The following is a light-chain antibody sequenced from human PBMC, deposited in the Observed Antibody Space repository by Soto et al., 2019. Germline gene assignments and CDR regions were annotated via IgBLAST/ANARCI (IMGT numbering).Light chain of an antibody. CDR1: RSNIGAGYD. J-gene: IGLJ3*02. CDR2: GDT. V-gene: IGLV1-40*01. CDR3: QSYDSSLSGSV. Sequence: QSVLTQPPSVSGAPGQRVTISCTGSRSNIGAGYDVQWYQQLPGTAPKLLIYGDTNRPSGVPDRFSGSNSGTSASLAITGLQAEDESDYYCQSYDSSLSGSVFGGGTKLTVL.